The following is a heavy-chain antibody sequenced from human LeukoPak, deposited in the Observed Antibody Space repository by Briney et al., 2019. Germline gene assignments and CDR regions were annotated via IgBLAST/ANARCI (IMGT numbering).Heavy chain of an antibody. CDR3: ARPEAFSGMDV. CDR2: INPNSGDT. Sequence: ASVKVSCKASGYIFTGYYIHWVRQAPGQGLEWMGWINPNSGDTNYAQKFQGRVTMTRDMSITTAYMELSSLGSDDTAVYYCARPEAFSGMDVWGQGTTVTVSS. D-gene: IGHD1-14*01. CDR1: GYIFTGYY. J-gene: IGHJ6*02. V-gene: IGHV1-2*02.